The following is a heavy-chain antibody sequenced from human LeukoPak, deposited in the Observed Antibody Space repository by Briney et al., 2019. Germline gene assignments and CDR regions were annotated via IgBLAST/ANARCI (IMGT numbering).Heavy chain of an antibody. CDR3: ARDRGSGYTNFDY. D-gene: IGHD3-22*01. V-gene: IGHV4-34*01. J-gene: IGHJ4*02. Sequence: SVTLSLTCAVYGGSFSGYYWSWIRQPPGKGLEWIGEINHSGSTNYNPSLKSRVTISVDTSKNQFSLKLSSVTAADTAVYYCARDRGSGYTNFDYWGQGILVTVSS. CDR1: GGSFSGYY. CDR2: INHSGST.